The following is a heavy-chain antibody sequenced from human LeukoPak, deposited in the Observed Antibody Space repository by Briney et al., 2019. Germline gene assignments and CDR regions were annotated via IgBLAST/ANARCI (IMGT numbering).Heavy chain of an antibody. Sequence: EPGGSLRLSCAASGFSVTTSYMSWVRQAPGKGLEWVSRIKSDGGSTDYADSVKGRFTISRGNSKNTLYLQMNSLRAEDTAVYYCARDLSYRGIDYWGQGTLVPVSS. CDR2: IKSDGGST. J-gene: IGHJ4*02. D-gene: IGHD1-26*01. V-gene: IGHV3-74*01. CDR1: GFSVTTSY. CDR3: ARDLSYRGIDY.